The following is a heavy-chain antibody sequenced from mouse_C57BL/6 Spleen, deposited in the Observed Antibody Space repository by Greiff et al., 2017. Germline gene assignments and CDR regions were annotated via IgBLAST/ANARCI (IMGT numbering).Heavy chain of an antibody. V-gene: IGHV5-12*01. CDR1: GFTFSDYY. Sequence: EVKVVESGGGLVQPGGSLKLSCAASGFTFSDYYMYWVRQTPEKRLEWVAYISNGGGSTYYPDTVKGRFTISRDNAKNTLYQQMSRLKSEDTAMYYCARHSDFYAMDYWGQGTSVTVSS. CDR3: ARHSDFYAMDY. J-gene: IGHJ4*01. CDR2: ISNGGGST.